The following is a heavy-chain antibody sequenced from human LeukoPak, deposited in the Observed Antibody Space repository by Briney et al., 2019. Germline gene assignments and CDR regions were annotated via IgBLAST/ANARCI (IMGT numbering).Heavy chain of an antibody. CDR1: GFTFSSYS. V-gene: IGHV3-21*01. D-gene: IGHD1-1*01. J-gene: IGHJ4*02. Sequence: GGSLRLSCAASGFTFSSYSMNWVRQAPGKGLEWVSSISSSSSNIYYADSVKGRFTISRDNAKNSLYLQMNSLRVEDTALYYCARCTTGRTFGSLREIKRSREIDYWGQGTLVPVSS. CDR2: ISSSSSNI. CDR3: ARCTTGRTFGSLREIKRSREIDY.